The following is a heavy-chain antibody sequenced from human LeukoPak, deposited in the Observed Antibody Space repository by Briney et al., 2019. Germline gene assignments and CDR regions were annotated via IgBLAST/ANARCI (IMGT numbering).Heavy chain of an antibody. J-gene: IGHJ4*02. CDR2: IKQDGGEK. V-gene: IGHV3-7*01. CDR3: AKTYYDFWKYYFDY. Sequence: GGSLRLSCAASGFIFSDYWMTWVRQAPGKGLEWVAHIKQDGGEKYFVDSVKCRFTISRDNAKNLVYLQMSSLRAEDTAVYYCAKTYYDFWKYYFDYWGQGTLVTVSS. D-gene: IGHD3-3*01. CDR1: GFIFSDYW.